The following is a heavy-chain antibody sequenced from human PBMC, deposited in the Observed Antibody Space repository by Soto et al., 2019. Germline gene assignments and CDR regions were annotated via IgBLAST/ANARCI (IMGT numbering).Heavy chain of an antibody. CDR3: ARDSGRFVAVAGASICCYGMDV. CDR2: ISAYNGNT. Sequence: QVQLVQSGAEVKKPGASVKVSCKASGYTFTSYGISWVRQAPGQGLEWMGWISAYNGNTNYAQKLQGRVTMTTDTTTSTAYMEVRSRRSDDTAVYYCARDSGRFVAVAGASICCYGMDVWGQGTTVPVSS. CDR1: GYTFTSYG. J-gene: IGHJ6*02. V-gene: IGHV1-18*04. D-gene: IGHD6-19*01.